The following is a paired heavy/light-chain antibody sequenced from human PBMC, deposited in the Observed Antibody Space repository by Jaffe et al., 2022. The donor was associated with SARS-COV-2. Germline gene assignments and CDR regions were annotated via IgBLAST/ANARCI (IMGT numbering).Heavy chain of an antibody. Sequence: EVQLVESGGGLVQPGGSLRLSCAASGFTFSNSWMSWVRQAPGKGLEWVAVIKPDGSVKYYVDSVKGRFTISRDNARNSLYLQMNSLTAGDTALYYCARDTGSYLGIDYWGQGTLVTVSS. V-gene: IGHV3-7*01. CDR1: GFTFSNSW. CDR2: IKPDGSVK. CDR3: ARDTGSYLGIDY. D-gene: IGHD1-26*01. J-gene: IGHJ4*02.
Light chain of an antibody. J-gene: IGLJ3*02. CDR1: TGAVTTGYY. V-gene: IGLV7-43*01. CDR3: LLYYGGARV. Sequence: QTVVTQEPSLTVSPGGTVTLTCASSTGAVTTGYYPNWFQQKPGQAPRALIYSTTNKHSWTPARFSGSLLGGKAALTLSGVQPEDEADYYCLLYYGGARVFGGGTKLTVL. CDR2: STT.